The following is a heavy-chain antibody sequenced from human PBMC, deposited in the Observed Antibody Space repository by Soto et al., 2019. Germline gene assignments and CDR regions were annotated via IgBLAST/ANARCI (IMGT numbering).Heavy chain of an antibody. V-gene: IGHV1-18*01. CDR3: AREGDGAYYYGGMYV. CDR2: ISVYNGET. D-gene: IGHD1-26*01. CDR1: GYTFTSYG. J-gene: IGHJ6*02. Sequence: QVQLVQSGGEVRKPGASVTVSCKASGYTFTSYGISWVRQAPGQGLEWMGWISVYNGETNYAQKVQDRVTMTTDTSTGTVYLVLMSRMFADAAVYYCAREGDGAYYYGGMYVWGQGNTVTVSS.